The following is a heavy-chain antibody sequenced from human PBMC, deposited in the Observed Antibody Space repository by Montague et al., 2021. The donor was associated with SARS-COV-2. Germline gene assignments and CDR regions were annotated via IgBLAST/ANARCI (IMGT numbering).Heavy chain of an antibody. CDR1: GSTFNSYS. J-gene: IGHJ4*02. V-gene: IGHV3-21*01. D-gene: IGHD5-12*01. CDR3: YSGYDSGY. Sequence: SLRLSCAASGSTFNSYSMNWVRQAPGKGLEWVSSISSTSTSIYYADSVKGRFTISRDNAKNSLYLQMNSLRAEDTAVYYCYSGYDSGYWGQGTLVTVSS. CDR2: ISSTSTSI.